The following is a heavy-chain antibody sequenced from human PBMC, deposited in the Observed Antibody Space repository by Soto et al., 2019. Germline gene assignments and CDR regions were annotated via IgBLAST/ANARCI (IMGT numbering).Heavy chain of an antibody. CDR2: ISAYNGNT. V-gene: IGHV1-18*01. D-gene: IGHD2-2*02. CDR1: GYTFTSYG. CDR3: ARQEDIVLVPAAIDYYGMDV. J-gene: IGHJ6*02. Sequence: QVQLVQSGAEVKKPGASVKVSCKASGYTFTSYGISWVRQAPGQGLEWMGWISAYNGNTNYAQKLQGRVTMTTDTSTSTAYMELRSLRSDDTAVYYCARQEDIVLVPAAIDYYGMDVLGQGTTVTVSS.